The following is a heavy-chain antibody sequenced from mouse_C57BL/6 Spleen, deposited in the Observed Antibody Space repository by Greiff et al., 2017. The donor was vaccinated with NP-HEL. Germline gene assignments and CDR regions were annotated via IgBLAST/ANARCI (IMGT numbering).Heavy chain of an antibody. Sequence: DVMLVESGGGLVKPGGSLKLSCAASGFTFSSYAMSWVRQTPEKRLEWVATISDGGSYTYYPDNVKGRFTISRDNAKNNLYLQMSHLKSEDTAMYYCARDPAQALFAYWGQGTLVTVSA. CDR1: GFTFSSYA. V-gene: IGHV5-4*01. J-gene: IGHJ3*01. CDR2: ISDGGSYT. CDR3: ARDPAQALFAY. D-gene: IGHD3-2*02.